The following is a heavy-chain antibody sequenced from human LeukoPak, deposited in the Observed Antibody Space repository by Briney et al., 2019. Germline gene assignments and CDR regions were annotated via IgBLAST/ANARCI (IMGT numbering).Heavy chain of an antibody. CDR1: GGSISSGGYS. CDR3: ARGNSTYYYDSSGYFTPYFDY. J-gene: IGHJ4*02. CDR2: IYHSGST. V-gene: IGHV4-30-2*01. Sequence: PSQTLSLTCAVSGGSISSGGYSWSWIRQPPGKGLEWIGYIYHSGSTYYNPSLKSRVTISVDRSKNQFSLKLSSVTAADTAVYYCARGNSTYYYDSSGYFTPYFDYWGQGTLVTVSS. D-gene: IGHD3-22*01.